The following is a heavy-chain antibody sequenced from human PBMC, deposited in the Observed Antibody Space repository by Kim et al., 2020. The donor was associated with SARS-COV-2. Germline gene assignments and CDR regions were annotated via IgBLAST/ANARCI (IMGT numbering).Heavy chain of an antibody. V-gene: IGHV3-30*04. J-gene: IGHJ4*02. CDR2: ISYDGSNK. D-gene: IGHD5-12*01. CDR3: ARDRGGYDGFDY. CDR1: GFTFSSYA. Sequence: GGSLRLSCAASGFTFSSYAMHWVRQAPGKGLEWVAVISYDGSNKYYADSVKGRFTISRDNSKNTLYLQMNSLRAEDTAVYYCARDRGGYDGFDYWGQGTLVTVSS.